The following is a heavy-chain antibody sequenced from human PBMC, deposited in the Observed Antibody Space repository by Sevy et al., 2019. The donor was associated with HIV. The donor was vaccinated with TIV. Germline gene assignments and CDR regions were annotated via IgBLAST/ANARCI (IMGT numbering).Heavy chain of an antibody. Sequence: ASVKVSCKVSGYTLTELSMHWVRQAPGKGLEGMGGFDPEDGETIYAQKFQGRVTMTEDTSTDTAYMELSSLRSEDTAVYYCATAVVTHGYFDLWGRGTLVTVSS. CDR2: FDPEDGET. V-gene: IGHV1-24*01. CDR1: GYTLTELS. D-gene: IGHD2-21*02. CDR3: ATAVVTHGYFDL. J-gene: IGHJ2*01.